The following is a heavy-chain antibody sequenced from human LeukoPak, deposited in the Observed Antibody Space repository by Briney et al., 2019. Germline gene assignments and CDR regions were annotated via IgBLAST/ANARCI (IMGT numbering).Heavy chain of an antibody. CDR1: GGSISSYY. V-gene: IGHV4-59*01. Sequence: PSETLSLTCTVSGGSISSYYWSWIRQPPGKGLEWIGYIYYSGSTNYNPSLKSRVTISVDTSKNQFSLKLSSVTAADTAVYYCARLGYYDILTGIYYYYGMDVWGQGTTVTVSS. D-gene: IGHD3-9*01. CDR2: IYYSGST. J-gene: IGHJ6*02. CDR3: ARLGYYDILTGIYYYYGMDV.